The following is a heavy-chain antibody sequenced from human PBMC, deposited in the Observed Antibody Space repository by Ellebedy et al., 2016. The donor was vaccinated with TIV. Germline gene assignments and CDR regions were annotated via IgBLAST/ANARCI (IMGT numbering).Heavy chain of an antibody. D-gene: IGHD3-22*01. J-gene: IGHJ5*02. Sequence: SETLSLTCTVSGGSISSGDYYWSWIRQPPGKGLEWIGYIYYSGSTYYNPSLKSRVTISVDTSKNQFSLKLSSVTAADTAVYYCARGPTITMIVAWGQGTLVTVSS. CDR2: IYYSGST. CDR1: GGSISSGDYY. CDR3: ARGPTITMIVA. V-gene: IGHV4-30-4*01.